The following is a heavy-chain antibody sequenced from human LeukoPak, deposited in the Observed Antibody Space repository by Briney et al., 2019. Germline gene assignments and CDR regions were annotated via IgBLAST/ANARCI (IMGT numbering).Heavy chain of an antibody. J-gene: IGHJ4*02. Sequence: ASVKVSWKASGYTFTSYGISWVRQPPGQGLEWMGWISAYNGNTNYAQKLQGRVTITTDTSTSTAYMELRSLRSDDTAVYYCASAKGPFYGFDYWGQGTLVTVSS. CDR1: GYTFTSYG. CDR3: ASAKGPFYGFDY. D-gene: IGHD4-17*01. V-gene: IGHV1-18*04. CDR2: ISAYNGNT.